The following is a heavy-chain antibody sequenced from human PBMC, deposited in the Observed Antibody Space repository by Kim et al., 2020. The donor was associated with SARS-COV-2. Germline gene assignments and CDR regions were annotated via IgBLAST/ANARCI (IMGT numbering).Heavy chain of an antibody. CDR1: GGSISSYS. CDR2: IYYSGST. V-gene: IGHV4-59*01. J-gene: IGHJ6*03. D-gene: IGHD3-22*01. Sequence: SETLSLTCTVSGGSISSYSWSWIRQPPGKGLEWIGYIYYSGSTNYNPSLKSRVTISVDTSKNQFSLKLSSVTAADTAVYYCARANSDSSGYYPRYYMDV. CDR3: ARANSDSSGYYPRYYMDV.